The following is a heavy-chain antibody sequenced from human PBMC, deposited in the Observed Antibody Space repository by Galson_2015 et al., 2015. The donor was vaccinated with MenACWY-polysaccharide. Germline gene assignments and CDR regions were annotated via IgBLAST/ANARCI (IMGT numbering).Heavy chain of an antibody. J-gene: IGHJ4*01. CDR2: IWYDGGKR. V-gene: IGHV3-33*01. D-gene: IGHD4/OR15-4a*01. CDR1: DFTFSAHG. Sequence: SLRLSCAASDFTFSAHGMHWVRQAPGKGLEWVAAIWYDGGKRYYADAVEGRFAVCRDNSQSTLYLQMDSLGVEDMAMYYCARDVHDNDYLGYYFDYWGQGSLPTVS. CDR3: ARDVHDNDYLGYYFDY.